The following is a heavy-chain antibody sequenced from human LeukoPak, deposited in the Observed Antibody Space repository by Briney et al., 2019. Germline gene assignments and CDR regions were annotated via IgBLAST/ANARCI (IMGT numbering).Heavy chain of an antibody. J-gene: IGHJ4*02. CDR3: ARDYWRSIEY. CDR2: INEDGSTK. V-gene: IGHV3-7*03. CDR1: GFTFSNYW. D-gene: IGHD2-2*01. Sequence: GGSLRLSCAASGFTFSNYWMSWVRQAPRKGLEWVAIINEDGSTKYYVDSLKGRFVISRDNAKNPLYLQMSGLRADDTAVYYCARDYWRSIEYWGQGALVTVSS.